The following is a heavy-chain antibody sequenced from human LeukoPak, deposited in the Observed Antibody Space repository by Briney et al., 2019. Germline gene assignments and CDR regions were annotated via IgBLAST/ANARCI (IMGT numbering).Heavy chain of an antibody. V-gene: IGHV3-48*03. CDR1: GFTFSSYE. J-gene: IGHJ4*02. D-gene: IGHD6-19*01. CDR2: ISSSGSTM. CDR3: ARQNGWYDY. Sequence: GGSLRLSCAASGFTFSSYEMNWVRQAPGKGLEWISYISSSGSTMYADSVKGRFTISRDNAKNSLYLQMNSLRAEDTGIYYCARQNGWYDYWGQGSLVTVSS.